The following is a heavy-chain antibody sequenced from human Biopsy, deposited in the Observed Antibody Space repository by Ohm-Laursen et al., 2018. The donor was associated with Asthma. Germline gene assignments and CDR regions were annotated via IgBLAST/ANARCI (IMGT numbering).Heavy chain of an antibody. J-gene: IGHJ3*02. CDR2: ISPNNGGT. Sequence: ASVKVSCKVSGYTFTDYHMHWVRQAPGQGLEWMGRISPNNGGTNYAQKFQGRVTMTRDRSISTAYMELSGLRSDDTAVYYCARDARYGNSAYIGDAFDIWGQGTMVTVSS. CDR1: GYTFTDYH. D-gene: IGHD2/OR15-2a*01. V-gene: IGHV1-2*06. CDR3: ARDARYGNSAYIGDAFDI.